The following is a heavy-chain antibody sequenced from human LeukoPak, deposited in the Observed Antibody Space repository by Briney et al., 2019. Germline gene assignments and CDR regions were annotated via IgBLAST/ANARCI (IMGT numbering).Heavy chain of an antibody. CDR1: GYIFTTYG. CDR2: ISTYNGNT. CDR3: ARETALEYLRPQNGFDV. D-gene: IGHD2/OR15-2a*01. J-gene: IGHJ3*01. V-gene: IGHV1-18*01. Sequence: ASVKVSCKAFGYIFTTYGITWMRQAPGQGLEWMGWISTYNGNTKYAQNVQGRATMTTDTSTSTAYLELRSLRSDDTAVYFCARETALEYLRPQNGFDVWGQGTKVTVSS.